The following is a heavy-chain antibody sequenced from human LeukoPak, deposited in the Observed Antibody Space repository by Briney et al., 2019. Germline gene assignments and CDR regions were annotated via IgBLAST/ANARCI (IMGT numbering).Heavy chain of an antibody. CDR3: ARDRGSYAADY. V-gene: IGHV3-21*01. D-gene: IGHD1-26*01. CDR1: GFTFSSYS. J-gene: IGHJ4*02. Sequence: KPGGSLRLSCAASGFTFSSYSMNSVRQAPGKGLELVSSISSSSKYIYYSDSLKGRFTISRDNAKNSLYLQMNSLRAEDTAVYYCARDRGSYAADYWGQGTLVTVSS. CDR2: ISSSSKYI.